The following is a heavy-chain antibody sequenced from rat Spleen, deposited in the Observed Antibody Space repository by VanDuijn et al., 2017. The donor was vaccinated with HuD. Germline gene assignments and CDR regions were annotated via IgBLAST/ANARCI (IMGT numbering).Heavy chain of an antibody. D-gene: IGHD1-2*01. Sequence: EVQLVESGGGLVQPGRSMKLSCVASGFTFSNCDMAWVRQAPKKGLEWVAYISYNGGSTYYRDSVRGRFTISRDNAESTLYLQMDSLRSEDTATYYCAKNIYYSSYLYYFDYWGQGVMVTVSS. CDR3: AKNIYYSSYLYYFDY. J-gene: IGHJ2*01. CDR2: ISYNGGST. V-gene: IGHV5-25*01. CDR1: GFTFSNCD.